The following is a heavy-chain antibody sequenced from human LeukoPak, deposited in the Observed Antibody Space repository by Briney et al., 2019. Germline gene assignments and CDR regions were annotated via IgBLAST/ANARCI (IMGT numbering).Heavy chain of an antibody. CDR1: GYTFTSYY. Sequence: GASVKVSCKASGYTFTSYYMHWVRQAPGQGLEWMGIINPSGGSTSYAQKFQGRVTMTRDTSTSTVYMELSSLRSEDTAVYYCARAGRRDGYNSPVDPWGQGTLVTVSS. D-gene: IGHD5-24*01. CDR3: ARAGRRDGYNSPVDP. CDR2: INPSGGST. J-gene: IGHJ5*02. V-gene: IGHV1-46*01.